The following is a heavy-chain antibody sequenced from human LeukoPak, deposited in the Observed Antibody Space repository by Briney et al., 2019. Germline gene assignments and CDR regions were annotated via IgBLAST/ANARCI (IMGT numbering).Heavy chain of an antibody. J-gene: IGHJ4*02. V-gene: IGHV3-30*02. CDR2: IGYGGSDK. CDR3: AKAAKLLWFGVAAAAGY. D-gene: IGHD3-10*01. CDR1: GFTFGSYA. Sequence: GGSLRLSCAASGFTFGSYAMHWVRQAPDKGLEWVAFIGYGGSDKYYADFVKGRFTISRDNSKNTLNLQMNSLRPEDTAIYYCAKAAKLLWFGVAAAAGYWGQGTLVTVSS.